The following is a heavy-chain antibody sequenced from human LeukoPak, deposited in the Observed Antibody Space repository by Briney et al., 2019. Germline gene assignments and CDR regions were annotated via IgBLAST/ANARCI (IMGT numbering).Heavy chain of an antibody. CDR1: GGSISSSSYY. V-gene: IGHV4-39*07. CDR3: ARRMAGATTDAFDI. CDR2: IYYSGST. D-gene: IGHD6-19*01. J-gene: IGHJ3*02. Sequence: SETLSLTCTVSGGSISSSSYYWGWIRQPPGKGLEWIGSIYYSGSTYYNPSLKSRVTTSVDTSKNQFSLRLSSVTAADTAVYYCARRMAGATTDAFDIWGQGTMVTVSS.